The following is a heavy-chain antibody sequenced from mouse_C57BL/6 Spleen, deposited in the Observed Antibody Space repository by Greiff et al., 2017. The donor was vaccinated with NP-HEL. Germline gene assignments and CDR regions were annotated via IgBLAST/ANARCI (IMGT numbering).Heavy chain of an antibody. CDR1: GYTFTSYW. D-gene: IGHD1-1*01. J-gene: IGHJ2*01. CDR3: ARGTTVVAIPFDY. Sequence: VQLQQSGTELVKPGASVKLSCKASGYTFTSYWMHWVKQRPGQGLEWIGNINPSNGGTNYNEKFKSKATLTVDKSSSTAYMQLSSLTSEDSAVYYCARGTTVVAIPFDYWGQGTTLTVSS. CDR2: INPSNGGT. V-gene: IGHV1-53*01.